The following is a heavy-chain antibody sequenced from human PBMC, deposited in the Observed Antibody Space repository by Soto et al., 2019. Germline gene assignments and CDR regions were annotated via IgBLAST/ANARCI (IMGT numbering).Heavy chain of an antibody. CDR3: TRDMNSSSWYYYYYYGMDV. CDR2: IIPIFGTA. J-gene: IGHJ6*01. D-gene: IGHD6-13*01. Sequence: GASVKVSCKASGGTFSSYAISWVRQAPGQGLEWMGGIIPIFGTANYAQKFQGRVTITADESTSTAYMELSSLRSEDTAVYYYTRDMNSSSWYYYYYYGMDVWGQGTTVTVSS. V-gene: IGHV1-69*13. CDR1: GGTFSSYA.